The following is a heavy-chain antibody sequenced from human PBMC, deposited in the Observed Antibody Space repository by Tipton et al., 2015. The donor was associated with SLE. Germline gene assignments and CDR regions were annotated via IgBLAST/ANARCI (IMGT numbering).Heavy chain of an antibody. J-gene: IGHJ4*02. V-gene: IGHV4-59*01. CDR1: GGSISSLS. Sequence: TLSLTCTVSGGSISSLSWSWIRQPPGKRLEWIGYIFYTGSTNYNPSLKSRVAMSVDMSKNQFSLKLTSVTAADTAVYYCAKYYYDATGYQSVDYWGQGALVTVSS. CDR3: AKYYYDATGYQSVDY. D-gene: IGHD3-22*01. CDR2: IFYTGST.